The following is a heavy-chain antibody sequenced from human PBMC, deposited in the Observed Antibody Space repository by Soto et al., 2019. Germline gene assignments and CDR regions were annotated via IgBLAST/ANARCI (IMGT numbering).Heavy chain of an antibody. J-gene: IGHJ5*02. D-gene: IGHD2-15*01. V-gene: IGHV1-69*13. CDR2: IIPIFGTA. Sequence: ASVKVSCKASGGTFSSYAISWVRQAPGQGLEWMGGIIPIFGTANYAQKFQGRVTITADESTSTAYMELSSLRSEDTAVYYCARDVPCSGGSCYGDWFDPWGQGTLVTVSS. CDR3: ARDVPCSGGSCYGDWFDP. CDR1: GGTFSSYA.